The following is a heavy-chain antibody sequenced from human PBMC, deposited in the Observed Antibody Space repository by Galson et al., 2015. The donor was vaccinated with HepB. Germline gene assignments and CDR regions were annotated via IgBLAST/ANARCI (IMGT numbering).Heavy chain of an antibody. D-gene: IGHD3-22*01. CDR2: VDPEDGET. V-gene: IGHV1-69-2*01. CDR3: ATGSHNYYDSSGFGFDY. Sequence: VKVSCKVSGYTFTDYYMHWVQQAPGKGLEWMGLVDPEDGETIYAEKFQGRVTITADTSTDTAYMELSSLRSEDTAVYYCATGSHNYYDSSGFGFDYWGQGTLVTVSS. J-gene: IGHJ4*02. CDR1: GYTFTDYY.